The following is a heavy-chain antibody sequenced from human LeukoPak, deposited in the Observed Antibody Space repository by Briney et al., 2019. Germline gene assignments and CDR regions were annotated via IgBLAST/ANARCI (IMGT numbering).Heavy chain of an antibody. CDR1: GFTFSGYA. D-gene: IGHD2-8*02. V-gene: IGHV3-33*08. CDR3: AREHPPWSIAPPYGMDV. Sequence: PGGSLRLSCAASGFTFSGYAMHWVRQAPGKGLEWVAVIWYDGSNKYYADSVKGRFTISRDNSKNTLYLQMNSLRAEDTAVYYCAREHPPWSIAPPYGMDVWGQGTTVTVSS. J-gene: IGHJ6*02. CDR2: IWYDGSNK.